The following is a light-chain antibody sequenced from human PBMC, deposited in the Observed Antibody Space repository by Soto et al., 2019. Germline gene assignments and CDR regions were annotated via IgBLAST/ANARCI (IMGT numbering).Light chain of an antibody. J-gene: IGKJ1*01. CDR3: LKDINYPWT. Sequence: ATQRTHSPWARSAPVGGGGTSSCRASQGIGNALGWYQQKPGKPTKVMIYGASNLQSGGTPRFSGSGSGTDFTLAISSLQHEDSENYYCLKDINYPWTGGQGTQGDIK. V-gene: IGKV1-6*01. CDR1: QGIGNA. CDR2: GAS.